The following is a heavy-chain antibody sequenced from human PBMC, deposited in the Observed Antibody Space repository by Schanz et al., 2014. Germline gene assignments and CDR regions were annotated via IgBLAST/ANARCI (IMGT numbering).Heavy chain of an antibody. CDR3: ARHGGIPYYPMDV. D-gene: IGHD3-16*01. V-gene: IGHV4-31*03. Sequence: QVQLQESGPGLVKPSQTLSLTCTVSGASISSGGSYWDWIRLLPGKGLEWIGYISYSGSTSFNPSLKSRLTMSVDTSKSQFSLRLSSVTAADTAVYYCARHGGIPYYPMDVWGQGTTVTVSS. J-gene: IGHJ6*02. CDR2: ISYSGST. CDR1: GASISSGGSY.